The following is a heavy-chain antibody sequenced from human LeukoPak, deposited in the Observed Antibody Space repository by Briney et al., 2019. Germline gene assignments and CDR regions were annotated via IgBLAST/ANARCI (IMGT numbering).Heavy chain of an antibody. CDR3: ARLLEDSSSWYGFDY. CDR1: GGSLSSYY. J-gene: IGHJ4*02. Sequence: SEPLSLPCTVSGGSLSSYYWRWIRQPTGEGLEWIGYIYTSGSTNYTPSLKSRVTISVDTSKNQFSLKLSSVTAADTAVYYCARLLEDSSSWYGFDYWGQGTLVTVSS. CDR2: IYTSGST. V-gene: IGHV4-4*09. D-gene: IGHD6-13*01.